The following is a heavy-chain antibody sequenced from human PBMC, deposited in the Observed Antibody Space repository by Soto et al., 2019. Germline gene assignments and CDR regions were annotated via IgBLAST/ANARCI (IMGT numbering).Heavy chain of an antibody. CDR2: IHSDGSST. CDR1: GFTFSYYW. D-gene: IGHD1-26*01. Sequence: EVQLVESGGGLVRPGGSLRLSCAASGFTFSYYWMHWVRQAPGKGLVWVSRIHSDGSSTTYADFVKGRFIISRDNARITVDLQMNSVRVEVSAVYYCARGDRGAFDLWGQGTVVTVSS. CDR3: ARGDRGAFDL. V-gene: IGHV3-74*01. J-gene: IGHJ3*01.